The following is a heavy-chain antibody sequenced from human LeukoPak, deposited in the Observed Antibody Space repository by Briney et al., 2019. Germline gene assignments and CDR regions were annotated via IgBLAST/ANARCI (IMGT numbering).Heavy chain of an antibody. D-gene: IGHD6-19*01. V-gene: IGHV3-48*01. Sequence: PGGSLRLSCAASGFTFSSYSMNWVRQAPGKGLEWVSYISSSSRTIYDADSVRGRFTISRDNARSSPYLQMNSLRAEDTAVYYCAREASSGWHYFDYWGQGTLVTVSS. J-gene: IGHJ4*02. CDR1: GFTFSSYS. CDR2: ISSSSRTI. CDR3: AREASSGWHYFDY.